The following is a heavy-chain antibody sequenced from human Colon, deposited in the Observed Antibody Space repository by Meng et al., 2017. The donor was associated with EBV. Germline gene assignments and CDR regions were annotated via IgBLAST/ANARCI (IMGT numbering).Heavy chain of an antibody. V-gene: IGHV4-30-2*01. J-gene: IGHJ4*02. CDR2: IFHSGST. CDR3: AREAQQSGYFDP. CDR1: GGSISSGVYS. D-gene: IGHD6-13*01. Sequence: QLQESGSGLVKPSQTLSLTCVVSGGSISSGVYSWTWIRQPPGKGLEWIGHIFHSGSTYSNPSLKSRVTISVDRSKNQFSLRLSSVTAADTAVYYCAREAQQSGYFDPWGPGTLVTVSS.